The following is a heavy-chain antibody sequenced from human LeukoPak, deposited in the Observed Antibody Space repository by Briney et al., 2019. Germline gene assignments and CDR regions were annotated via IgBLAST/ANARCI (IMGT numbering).Heavy chain of an antibody. CDR2: INQDGSEK. CDR3: ARERDGRFFDY. Sequence: TGGSLRLSCAVSGLIFRSYWMSWVRQAPGKGLEWVASINQDGSEKYFVDSVKGRFTISRDNAKNSLHLQMNTLRAEDTAVYYCARERDGRFFDYWGQGTLVTVSS. J-gene: IGHJ4*02. D-gene: IGHD5-24*01. CDR1: GLIFRSYW. V-gene: IGHV3-7*01.